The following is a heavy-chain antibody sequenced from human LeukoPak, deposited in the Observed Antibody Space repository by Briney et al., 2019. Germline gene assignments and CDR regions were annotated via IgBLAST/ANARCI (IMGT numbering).Heavy chain of an antibody. Sequence: GGSLRLSCAASGFTFSSYDMSWVRQAPGKGLKWVSAINGSGGSTYYADSVKGRFTISRDDAKNSLYLQMNSLRAEDTAVYYCARRQGRRGIVGPTILKGAFDIWGQGTKVTVSS. D-gene: IGHD1-26*01. CDR1: GFTFSSYD. CDR3: ARRQGRRGIVGPTILKGAFDI. J-gene: IGHJ3*02. CDR2: INGSGGST. V-gene: IGHV3-23*01.